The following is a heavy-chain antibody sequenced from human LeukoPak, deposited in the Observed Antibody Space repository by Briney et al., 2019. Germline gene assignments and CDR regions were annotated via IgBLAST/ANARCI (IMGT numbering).Heavy chain of an antibody. Sequence: ASVKVSCKASGYTFTTYPMHWVRQAPGQRLEWMGWIIAGNGNTKYSQNFQGRVTITRDTSACTAYMELSSLRSQDTAVYYCATVSGYSSSWFDYWGQGTLVTVSS. CDR2: IIAGNGNT. V-gene: IGHV1-3*01. CDR1: GYTFTTYP. D-gene: IGHD6-13*01. CDR3: ATVSGYSSSWFDY. J-gene: IGHJ4*02.